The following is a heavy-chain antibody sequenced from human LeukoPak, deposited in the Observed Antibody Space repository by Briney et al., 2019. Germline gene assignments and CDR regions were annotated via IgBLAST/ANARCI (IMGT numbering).Heavy chain of an antibody. V-gene: IGHV4-34*01. CDR2: INHSGST. Sequence: PSETLSLTCAVYGGSFSGYYWSWIRQPPGKGLEWIGEINHSGSTNCNPSLKSRVTISVDTSKNQFSLKLSSVTAADTAVYYCARVEYCSSTSCYPSAFDIWGQGTMVTVSS. CDR1: GGSFSGYY. CDR3: ARVEYCSSTSCYPSAFDI. D-gene: IGHD2-2*01. J-gene: IGHJ3*02.